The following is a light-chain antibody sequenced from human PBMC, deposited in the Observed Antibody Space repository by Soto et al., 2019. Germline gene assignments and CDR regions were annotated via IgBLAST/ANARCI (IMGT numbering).Light chain of an antibody. V-gene: IGKV3-15*01. J-gene: IGKJ2*01. Sequence: EIVMTQSPVILSASPGERATLSCRASRSVSGNLAWYQQKPGQAPRLLIYDASTRAAGIPARFSGSGSGTEFTLTISSLQTEDFAVYYCQQYHNWPPYAFGQGTKLEIK. CDR3: QQYHNWPPYA. CDR2: DAS. CDR1: RSVSGN.